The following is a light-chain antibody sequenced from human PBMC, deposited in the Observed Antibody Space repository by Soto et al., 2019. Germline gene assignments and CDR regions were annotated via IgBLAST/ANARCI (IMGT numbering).Light chain of an antibody. Sequence: NFMLTQPHSVSESPGKTVTISCTRSSGSIASNYVQWYQQRPGSAPTTVIYEDNQRPSGVPDRFSGSIDSSSNSASLTISGLKTEDEGDCYWQSYDSSNRWVFGGGTQLTVL. J-gene: IGLJ3*02. V-gene: IGLV6-57*04. CDR1: SGSIASNY. CDR2: EDN. CDR3: QSYDSSNRWV.